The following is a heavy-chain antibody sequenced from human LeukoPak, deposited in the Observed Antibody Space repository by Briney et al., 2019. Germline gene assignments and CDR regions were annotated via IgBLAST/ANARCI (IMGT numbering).Heavy chain of an antibody. V-gene: IGHV1-2*02. CDR1: GYTFTAYY. D-gene: IGHD6-13*01. CDR2: IHPKSAGT. Sequence: ASVKVFCKASGYTFTAYYMHWVRQAPGQGLEWMGWIHPKSAGTNYAQRFQGRVTMTRDTSITTDYMHLTRLTSDDTAVYYCARAPSPLSAAADPHLDYWGQGTLVAVSS. CDR3: ARAPSPLSAAADPHLDY. J-gene: IGHJ4*02.